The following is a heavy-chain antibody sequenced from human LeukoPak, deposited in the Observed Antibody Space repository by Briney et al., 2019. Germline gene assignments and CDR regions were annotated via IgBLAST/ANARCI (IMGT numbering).Heavy chain of an antibody. CDR3: AREDSGSYYNYYYFYMDV. J-gene: IGHJ6*03. V-gene: IGHV4-34*01. Sequence: PGGSLRLSCAASGFTFSSYAMSWIRQPPGKGLEWIGEINHSGSTNYNPSLKSRVTLSVDTSKTQFSLRLSSVTAADTAVYYCAREDSGSYYNYYYFYMDVWGKGTTVTISS. CDR1: GFTFSSYA. D-gene: IGHD3-10*01. CDR2: INHSGST.